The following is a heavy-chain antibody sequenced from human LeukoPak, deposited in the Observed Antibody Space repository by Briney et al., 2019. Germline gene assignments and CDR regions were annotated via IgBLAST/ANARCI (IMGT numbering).Heavy chain of an antibody. CDR3: ARHSSWYGNFDY. D-gene: IGHD6-13*01. CDR1: GVSISTSSDH. Sequence: PSETLSLTCTVSGVSISTSSDHWGWVRQPPGKGLEWIGSIYYSGSTYYNPSLKSRVTISVDTSKSQLSLRLSSVTAADTAVYYCARHSSWYGNFDYWGQGTLVTVSS. J-gene: IGHJ4*02. V-gene: IGHV4-39*01. CDR2: IYYSGST.